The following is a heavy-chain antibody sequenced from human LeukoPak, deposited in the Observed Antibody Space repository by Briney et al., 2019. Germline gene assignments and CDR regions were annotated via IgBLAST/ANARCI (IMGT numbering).Heavy chain of an antibody. D-gene: IGHD2-2*02. CDR1: GYTFTGYY. J-gene: IGHJ6*03. CDR3: ARDGVVVVPAAIPQYYYYYMDV. Sequence: ASVKVSCKASGYTFTGYYMHWVRQAPGQGLEWMGWINPNSGGTNYAQKFQGRVTMTRDASISTAYMELSRLRSDDTAVYYCARDGVVVVPAAIPQYYYYYMDVWGKGTTVTVSS. CDR2: INPNSGGT. V-gene: IGHV1-2*02.